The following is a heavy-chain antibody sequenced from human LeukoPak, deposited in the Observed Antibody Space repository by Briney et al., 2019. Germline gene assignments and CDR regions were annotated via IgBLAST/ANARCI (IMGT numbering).Heavy chain of an antibody. V-gene: IGHV1-18*01. J-gene: IGHJ5*02. CDR1: GYTFTSYD. CDR2: ISAYNGKT. CDR3: ARGPHIVVVVAAIRLRQNWFDP. Sequence: ASVKVSCKASGYTFTSYDISWVRQAPGQGLEWMGWISAYNGKTNYAQKLQGRVTMTTDTSTSTAYMELRSLRSDDTAVYYCARGPHIVVVVAAIRLRQNWFDPWGQGTLVTVSS. D-gene: IGHD2-15*01.